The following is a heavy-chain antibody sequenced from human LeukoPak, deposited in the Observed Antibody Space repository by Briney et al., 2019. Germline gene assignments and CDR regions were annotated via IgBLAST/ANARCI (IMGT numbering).Heavy chain of an antibody. CDR1: GFTFSSYW. CDR3: ASFNQPYCSGGSCYSGY. D-gene: IGHD2-15*01. V-gene: IGHV3-74*01. Sequence: GGSLRLSCSASGFTFSSYWMHWVRQAPGKGLVWVSRINSDGSSTSYADSVKGRFTISRDNAKNTLYLQMNSLRAEDTAVYYCASFNQPYCSGGSCYSGYWGQGTLVTVSS. CDR2: INSDGSST. J-gene: IGHJ4*02.